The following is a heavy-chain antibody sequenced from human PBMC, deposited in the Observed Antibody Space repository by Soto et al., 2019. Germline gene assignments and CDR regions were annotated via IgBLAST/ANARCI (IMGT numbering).Heavy chain of an antibody. V-gene: IGHV4-59*01. D-gene: IGHD2-15*01. CDR1: GGPISSYY. CDR2: IYYSGST. Sequence: QVQLQESGPGLVKPSETLSLNCTVSGGPISSYYWSWIRQSPVKGLEWIGNIYYSGSTNYTPSLKSRVTVSVDTSKNQFSLELSSVTAADTAVYYCARGSGGWPPRLVYWCQGTLGTVSS. J-gene: IGHJ4*02. CDR3: ARGSGGWPPRLVY.